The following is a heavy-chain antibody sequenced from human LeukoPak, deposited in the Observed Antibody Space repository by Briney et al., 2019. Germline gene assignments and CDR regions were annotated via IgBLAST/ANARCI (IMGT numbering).Heavy chain of an antibody. J-gene: IGHJ5*02. V-gene: IGHV4-39*07. CDR3: ARDRYCSSTSCFTHWFDP. Sequence: SETLSLTCTVSGGSISSTTYYWGCIRQPPGKGLEWIGSIYYSGSTYYNPSLKSRVTISVDTSKNQFSLKLSSVTAADTAVYYCARDRYCSSTSCFTHWFDPWGQGTLVTVSS. CDR2: IYYSGST. CDR1: GGSISSTTYY. D-gene: IGHD2-2*01.